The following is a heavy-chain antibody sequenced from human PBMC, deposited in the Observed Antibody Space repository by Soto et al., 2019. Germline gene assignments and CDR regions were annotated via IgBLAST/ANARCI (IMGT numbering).Heavy chain of an antibody. CDR1: GFTFSSYE. CDR2: ISSSGSTI. CDR3: ARTYYDSSGYRLFDAFDI. J-gene: IGHJ3*02. Sequence: VGSLRLSCAASGFTFSSYEMNWVRQAPGKGLEWVSYISSSGSTIYYADSVKGRFTISRDNAKNSLYLQMNSLRAEDTAVYYCARTYYDSSGYRLFDAFDIWGQGTMVTVSS. V-gene: IGHV3-48*03. D-gene: IGHD3-22*01.